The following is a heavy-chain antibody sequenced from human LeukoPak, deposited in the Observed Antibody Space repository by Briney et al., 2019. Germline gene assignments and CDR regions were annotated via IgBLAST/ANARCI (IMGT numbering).Heavy chain of an antibody. V-gene: IGHV3-21*01. CDR3: ARGPSGYHNT. D-gene: IGHD5-12*01. CDR1: GFTFSTFA. Sequence: GGSLRLSGAASGFTFSTFAMIWVRKAPGKGREWVSSISSSSSYIYYADSVKGRFTISRDNSKNTLYLQMNSLRAEDTAVYYCARGPSGYHNTGGQGTLVTVSS. J-gene: IGHJ4*02. CDR2: ISSSSSYI.